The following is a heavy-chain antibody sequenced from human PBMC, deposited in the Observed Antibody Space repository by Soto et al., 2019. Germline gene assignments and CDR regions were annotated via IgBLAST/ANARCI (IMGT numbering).Heavy chain of an antibody. CDR1: GGSFSGYY. CDR3: ARGPLKTLLNGGTHYFDY. V-gene: IGHV4-34*01. D-gene: IGHD2-8*01. Sequence: QVQLQQWGAGLLKPSETLSLTCAVYGGSFSGYYWSWIRQPPGKGLEWIGEINHSGSTNYNPSLKSRVTISVDTSKNQFSLKLSSVTAADTAVYYCARGPLKTLLNGGTHYFDYRGQGTLVTVSS. J-gene: IGHJ4*02. CDR2: INHSGST.